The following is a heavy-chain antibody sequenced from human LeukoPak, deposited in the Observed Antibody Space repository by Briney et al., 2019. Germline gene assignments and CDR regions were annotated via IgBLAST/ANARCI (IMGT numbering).Heavy chain of an antibody. Sequence: GGSLRLSCAASGFTFSNYGMSWVRQAPGKGLDWVSGISASGGSTYYADSVKGRFTISRDNSKNTLYLQMNSLRAEDTATYYCAKAPDSSGFPSYFDSWGQGTLVAVSS. V-gene: IGHV3-23*01. D-gene: IGHD3-22*01. CDR1: GFTFSNYG. CDR3: AKAPDSSGFPSYFDS. J-gene: IGHJ4*02. CDR2: ISASGGST.